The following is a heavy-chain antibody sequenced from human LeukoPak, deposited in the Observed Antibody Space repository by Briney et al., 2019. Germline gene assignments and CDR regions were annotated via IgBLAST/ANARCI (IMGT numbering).Heavy chain of an antibody. CDR1: GGSFSGYY. Sequence: PSETLSLTCAVYGGSFSGYYWSWIRQPPGKGLGWIGEINHSGSTNYNPSLKSRVTISVDTSKNQFSLKLSSVTAADTAVYYCARTDWDFNWFDPWGQGTLVTVSS. J-gene: IGHJ5*02. D-gene: IGHD3-3*01. CDR3: ARTDWDFNWFDP. V-gene: IGHV4-34*01. CDR2: INHSGST.